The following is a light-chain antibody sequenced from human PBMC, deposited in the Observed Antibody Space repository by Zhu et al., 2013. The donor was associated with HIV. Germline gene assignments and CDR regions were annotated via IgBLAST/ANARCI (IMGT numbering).Light chain of an antibody. CDR3: QQYEDSPIT. CDR2: GGS. V-gene: IGKV3D-15*01. CDR1: RDIKSN. J-gene: IGKJ5*01. Sequence: ILVTQSPATLSVSPGERVTLSCWASRDIKSNLAWYQQKPGQAPRLLVYGGSTRATDTPTRFSGSGSGADFTLTINRLQPEDFAIYYCQQYEDSPITFGQGTRLEMK.